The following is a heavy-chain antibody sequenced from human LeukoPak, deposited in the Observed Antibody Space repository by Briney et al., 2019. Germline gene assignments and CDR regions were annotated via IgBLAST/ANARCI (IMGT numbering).Heavy chain of an antibody. Sequence: SETLSLTCTVSGYSISSGYYWGWIRQPPGKGLEWIGITYHSGRTDHNPSLKSRVTISEDTSKNQFSLKLSSVTAADTAVYYCARAFRGIFGVFEAFDIWGQGTMVTVSS. V-gene: IGHV4-38-2*02. CDR3: ARAFRGIFGVFEAFDI. J-gene: IGHJ3*02. D-gene: IGHD3-3*01. CDR2: TYHSGRT. CDR1: GYSISSGYY.